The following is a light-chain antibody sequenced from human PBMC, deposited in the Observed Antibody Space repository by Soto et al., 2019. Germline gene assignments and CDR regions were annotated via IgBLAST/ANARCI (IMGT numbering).Light chain of an antibody. Sequence: HSALTQPASVSGSPGQSITISCTGTSSDVGGYNFVSWYQQHPGKAPKLMIYDVSNRPSGVSDRFSGSKSGNTASLTIFGLQAEDEADYYCSSYATSILEVFGTGTKVTVL. CDR1: SSDVGGYNF. V-gene: IGLV2-14*03. J-gene: IGLJ1*01. CDR2: DVS. CDR3: SSYATSILEV.